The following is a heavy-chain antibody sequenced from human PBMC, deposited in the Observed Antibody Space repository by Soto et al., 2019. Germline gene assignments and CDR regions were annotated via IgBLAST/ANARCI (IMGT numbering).Heavy chain of an antibody. D-gene: IGHD2-2*01. J-gene: IGHJ6*02. CDR2: INPQTGGT. Sequence: ASVKVSCKASGYTFTSYAMHWVRQAPGQRLEWMGWINPQTGGTSYAQKFQGRVTLSRDTSINTAYLELSRLTFEDAAVYFCARERYQVISDGMDVWGQGTTVTVSS. CDR3: ARERYQVISDGMDV. V-gene: IGHV1-2*02. CDR1: GYTFTSYA.